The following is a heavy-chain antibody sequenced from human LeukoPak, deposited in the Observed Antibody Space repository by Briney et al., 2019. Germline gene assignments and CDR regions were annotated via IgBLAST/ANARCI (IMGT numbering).Heavy chain of an antibody. Sequence: PSETLSLTCAVYGGSFSGYYWSWIRQPPGKGLEWIGEINHSGSTNYNPSLKSRVTISVDTSKNQFSLKLSSVTAADTAVYYCARGPRLLISRCYYYMDVWGKGTTVTVSS. J-gene: IGHJ6*03. V-gene: IGHV4-34*01. CDR2: INHSGST. CDR3: ARGPRLLISRCYYYMDV. CDR1: GGSFSGYY. D-gene: IGHD3-16*01.